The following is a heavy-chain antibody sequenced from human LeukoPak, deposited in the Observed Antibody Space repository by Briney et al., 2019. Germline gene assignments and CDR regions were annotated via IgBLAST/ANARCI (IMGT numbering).Heavy chain of an antibody. CDR1: GFTVYTNS. Sequence: GGSLRLSCAVSGFTVYTNSMSWVRQVPGKGLEWVSVIYTGGTTHYADSVKGRFTISRDNSRSTLYLQMNSLRPEDTAIYYCAREGYYGSGSPPSLYFDYWGQGTLVTVSS. V-gene: IGHV3-53*05. J-gene: IGHJ4*02. D-gene: IGHD3-10*01. CDR2: IYTGGTT. CDR3: AREGYYGSGSPPSLYFDY.